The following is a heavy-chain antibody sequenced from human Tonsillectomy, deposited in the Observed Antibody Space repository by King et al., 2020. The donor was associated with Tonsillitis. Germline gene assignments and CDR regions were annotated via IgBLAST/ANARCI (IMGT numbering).Heavy chain of an antibody. Sequence: VQLQQWGAGLLKPSETLSLTCAVYGGSFSGYYWSWIRQPPGKGLEWIGEINHSGSTNYNPSLKSRVTISVDTSKNQFSLMLSSVTAAETAVYYCARGPAMVRGVSPNNWFDPWGQGTLVTVSS. CDR3: ARGPAMVRGVSPNNWFDP. CDR2: INHSGST. CDR1: GGSFSGYY. V-gene: IGHV4-34*01. J-gene: IGHJ5*02. D-gene: IGHD3-10*01.